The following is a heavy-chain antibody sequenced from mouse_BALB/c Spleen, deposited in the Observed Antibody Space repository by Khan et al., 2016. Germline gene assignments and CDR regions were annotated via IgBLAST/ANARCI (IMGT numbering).Heavy chain of an antibody. CDR2: IDPENGDT. CDR3: NVDGSSYGFAY. V-gene: IGHV14-4*02. D-gene: IGHD1-1*01. J-gene: IGHJ3*01. CDR1: GFNIKDYY. Sequence: VQLQQSGAELVRSGASVKLSCTASGFNIKDYYMHWVKQRPEQGLEWIGWIDPENGDTEYAPKFQGKATMTTDTSSNTAYLQLSSLTSEDTAVYYCNVDGSSYGFAYWGQETLVTVSA.